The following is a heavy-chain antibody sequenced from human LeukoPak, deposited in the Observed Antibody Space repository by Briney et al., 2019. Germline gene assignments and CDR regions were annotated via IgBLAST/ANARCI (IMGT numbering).Heavy chain of an antibody. CDR1: GFTFSTYS. CDR3: ARAEKGGYYDSSGYDY. J-gene: IGHJ4*02. Sequence: GSLRLSCAASGFTFSTYSMNWVRQAPGGGLEWVSYISSSSATKYCAASVQGRFTIFRDNAKKSLYLQMNSLGAEDTAVYYCARAEKGGYYDSSGYDYWGQGTLVTVSS. CDR2: ISSSSATK. V-gene: IGHV3-48*04. D-gene: IGHD3-22*01.